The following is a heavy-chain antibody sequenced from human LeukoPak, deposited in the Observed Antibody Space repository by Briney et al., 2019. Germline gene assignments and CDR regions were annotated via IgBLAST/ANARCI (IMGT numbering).Heavy chain of an antibody. CDR1: GYTFTSYG. D-gene: IGHD2-2*01. CDR3: ARASSTGPNDY. Sequence: VASVKVSCKASGYTFTSYGISWVRQAPGQGLEWMGLISAYNGNTNYAQKLQGRVTMTTDTSTSTAYMELRSLRSDDTAAYYCARASSTGPNDYWGQGTLVTVSS. J-gene: IGHJ4*02. V-gene: IGHV1-18*01. CDR2: ISAYNGNT.